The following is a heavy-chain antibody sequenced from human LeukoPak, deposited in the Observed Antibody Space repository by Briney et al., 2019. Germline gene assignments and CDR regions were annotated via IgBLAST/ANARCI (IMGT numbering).Heavy chain of an antibody. D-gene: IGHD5-18*01. V-gene: IGHV3-48*03. J-gene: IGHJ6*03. CDR2: ISSSGSTI. CDR3: ARDGLMRWLQLWHMDV. Sequence: GGSLRLSCAASGFTFSSYEMNWVRQAPGKGLEWVSYISSSGSTIYYADSVKGRFTISRDNAKKSLYLQLNSLRVEDTAVYYCARDGLMRWLQLWHMDVWGKGTTVTVSS. CDR1: GFTFSSYE.